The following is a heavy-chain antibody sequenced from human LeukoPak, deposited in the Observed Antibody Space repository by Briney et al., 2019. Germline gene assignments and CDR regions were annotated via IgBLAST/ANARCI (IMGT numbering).Heavy chain of an antibody. Sequence: PSETLSLTCTVSGGSISSYYWSWIRQPPGKGLEWIGYIYYSGSTNYNPSLKSRVTISVDTSKNQFSLKLSSVTAADTAVYYGARGGSYYEPFDYWGQGTLVTVSS. CDR1: GGSISSYY. V-gene: IGHV4-59*01. D-gene: IGHD1-26*01. CDR3: ARGGSYYEPFDY. CDR2: IYYSGST. J-gene: IGHJ4*02.